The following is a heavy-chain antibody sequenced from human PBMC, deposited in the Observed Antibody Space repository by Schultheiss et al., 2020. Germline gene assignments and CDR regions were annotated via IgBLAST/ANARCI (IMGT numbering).Heavy chain of an antibody. V-gene: IGHV1-18*01. J-gene: IGHJ5*02. CDR1: GYTFTSYG. D-gene: IGHD4-11*01. CDR2: ISAYNGNT. CDR3: ASRHDYSNRFDP. Sequence: ASVKVSCKASGYTFTSYGISWVRQAPGQGLEWMGWISAYNGNTNYAQKLQGRVTMTTDTSTSTAYMELSSLRSEDTAVYYCASRHDYSNRFDPWGQGTLVTVSS.